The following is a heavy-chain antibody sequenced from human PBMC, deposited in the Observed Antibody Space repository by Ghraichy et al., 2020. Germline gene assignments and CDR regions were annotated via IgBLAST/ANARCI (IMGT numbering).Heavy chain of an antibody. Sequence: LSLTCAASGFFFSGYSMHWVRRAPGKGLEWVSGITSSGTNTYYADSVKGRFAVSRDNAKTALHLQINSLRVEDTAIYYCVRSRGHSYRQTLGDNPRGGVDVMGQGTTV. V-gene: IGHV3-21*01. CDR2: ITSSGTNT. J-gene: IGHJ6*02. CDR1: GFFFSGYS. CDR3: VRSRGHSYRQTLGDNPRGGVDV. D-gene: IGHD3-16*02.